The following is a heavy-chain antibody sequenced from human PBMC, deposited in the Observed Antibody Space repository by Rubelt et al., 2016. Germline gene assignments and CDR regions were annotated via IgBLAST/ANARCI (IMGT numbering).Heavy chain of an antibody. D-gene: IGHD5-18*01. V-gene: IGHV3-33*01. CDR3: ARSYGYYDKLFDY. Sequence: ESGGGVVQPGRSLRLSCTESGFTFRNYGMRWVRQAPGKGLEWGAVIWYDGSTNRVADSVQGRFTIYSDNAKNSLYLQMSRLRADDTAVYYCARSYGYYDKLFDYWGQGTLVTVSS. J-gene: IGHJ4*02. CDR2: IWYDGSTN. CDR1: GFTFRNYG.